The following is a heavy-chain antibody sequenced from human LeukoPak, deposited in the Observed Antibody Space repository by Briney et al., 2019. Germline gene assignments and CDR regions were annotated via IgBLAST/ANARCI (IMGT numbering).Heavy chain of an antibody. CDR1: GFTFSSYG. CDR2: ISYDGSNK. J-gene: IGHJ6*02. Sequence: GGSLRLSCAASGFTFSSYGMHWVRQAPGKGLEWVAVISYDGSNKYYADSVKGRFTISRDNSKNTLYLQMNSLRPEDTAVYYCAKDRGRNSGYDFRYYYYGVDVWGQGTTVTVSS. D-gene: IGHD5-12*01. V-gene: IGHV3-30*18. CDR3: AKDRGRNSGYDFRYYYYGVDV.